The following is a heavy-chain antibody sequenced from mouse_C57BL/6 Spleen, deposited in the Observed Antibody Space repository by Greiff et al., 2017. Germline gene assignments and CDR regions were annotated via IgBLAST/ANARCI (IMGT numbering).Heavy chain of an antibody. V-gene: IGHV1-61*01. Sequence: QVQLQQPGAELVRPGSSVKLSCKASGYTFTSYWMDWVKQRPGQGLEWIGNIYPSDSETHYNQKFKDKATLTIDKSSSTAYMQLSSLTSEDSAVDYCARSGDPHYYAMDYWGQGTSVTVSS. CDR1: GYTFTSYW. J-gene: IGHJ4*01. D-gene: IGHD3-2*02. CDR2: IYPSDSET. CDR3: ARSGDPHYYAMDY.